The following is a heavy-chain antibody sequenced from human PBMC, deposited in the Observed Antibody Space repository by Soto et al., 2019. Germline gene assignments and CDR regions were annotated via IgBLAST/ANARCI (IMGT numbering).Heavy chain of an antibody. Sequence: GASAKVSCKASGYTFTSHGISWVRQAPGQGLEWMGWISAYNGNTNYAQKLQGRVTMTTDTSTSTAYMELRSLRSDDTAVYYCARVVDIVATRAFDIWGQGTMVTVSS. D-gene: IGHD5-12*01. V-gene: IGHV1-18*01. J-gene: IGHJ3*02. CDR1: GYTFTSHG. CDR2: ISAYNGNT. CDR3: ARVVDIVATRAFDI.